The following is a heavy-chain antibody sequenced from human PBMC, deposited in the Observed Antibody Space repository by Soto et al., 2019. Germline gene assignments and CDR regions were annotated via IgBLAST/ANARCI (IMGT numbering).Heavy chain of an antibody. CDR2: IYYSGST. Sequence: PSETLSLTCTVSGGSISSYYWSWIRQPPGKGLEWIGYIYYSGSTNYNPSLKSRVTISVDTSKNQFSLKLSSVTAADTAVYYCARMGSKGYYYYGMDVWGQGTTVTVSS. J-gene: IGHJ6*02. CDR3: ARMGSKGYYYYGMDV. D-gene: IGHD3-10*01. V-gene: IGHV4-59*01. CDR1: GGSISSYY.